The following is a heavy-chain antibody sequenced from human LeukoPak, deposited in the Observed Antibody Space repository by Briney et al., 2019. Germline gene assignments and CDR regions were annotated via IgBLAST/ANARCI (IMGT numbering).Heavy chain of an antibody. CDR1: GFTFSSYS. V-gene: IGHV3-21*01. CDR3: ARAGPIVVVPAAIRWFDP. Sequence: PGGSLRLSCAASGFTFSSYSMNWVRQAPGKGLEWVSSISSSSSYIYYADSVKGRFTISRDNAKNSLYLQMNSLRAEDTAVYYCARAGPIVVVPAAIRWFDPWGQGTLVTVSS. D-gene: IGHD2-2*02. J-gene: IGHJ5*02. CDR2: ISSSSSYI.